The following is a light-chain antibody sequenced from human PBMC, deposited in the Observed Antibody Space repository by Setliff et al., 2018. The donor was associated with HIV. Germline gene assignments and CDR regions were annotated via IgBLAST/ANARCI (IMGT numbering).Light chain of an antibody. CDR2: DVN. CDR3: CSYASRSTLVL. Sequence: QSALTQPASVSGSPGQSITISCTGTSSDVGLYNYVSWYQQHPGKAPKLIIYDVNNRPSGVSNRISGSKSGNTASLTISGLQAEDEADYFCCSYASRSTLVLFGGGTKVTVL. CDR1: SSDVGLYNY. J-gene: IGLJ2*01. V-gene: IGLV2-14*03.